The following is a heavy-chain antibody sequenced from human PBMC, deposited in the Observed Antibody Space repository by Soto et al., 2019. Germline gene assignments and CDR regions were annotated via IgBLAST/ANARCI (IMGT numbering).Heavy chain of an antibody. CDR3: ARDVNERKAAAGTSYYYYYMYV. V-gene: IGHV1-2*04. CDR1: GYTFTGYY. Sequence: ASVKVSCKASGYTFTGYYMHWVRQAPGQGLEWMGWINPNSGGTNYAQKFQGWVTMTRDTSISTAYMELSRLRSDDTAVYYCARDVNERKAAAGTSYYYYYMYVWGKGTTVTVSS. J-gene: IGHJ6*03. D-gene: IGHD6-13*01. CDR2: INPNSGGT.